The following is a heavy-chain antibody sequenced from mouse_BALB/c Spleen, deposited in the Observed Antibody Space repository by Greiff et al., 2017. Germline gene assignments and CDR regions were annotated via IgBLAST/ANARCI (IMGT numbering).Heavy chain of an antibody. CDR3: ARGAGGNYVLDY. CDR2: IDPYNGGT. J-gene: IGHJ2*01. CDR1: GYSFTGYN. Sequence: EVKLVESGPELGKPGASVKISCKASGYSFTGYNMYWVKQSHSKSLEWIGYIDPYNGGTSYNQKSKGKATLTVDKSSSTAYMHLNSLTSEDSAIYYCARGAGGNYVLDYWGQGTTLTVSS. V-gene: IGHV1S135*01. D-gene: IGHD2-1*01.